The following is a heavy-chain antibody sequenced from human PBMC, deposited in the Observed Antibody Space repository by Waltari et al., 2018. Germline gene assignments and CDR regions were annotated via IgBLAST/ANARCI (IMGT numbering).Heavy chain of an antibody. D-gene: IGHD5-12*01. J-gene: IGHJ6*03. V-gene: IGHV3-48*04. CDR1: DFTFSSYS. CDR2: ISSSSSTI. Sequence: EVQLVESGGGLVQPGGSLRLSCAASDFTFSSYSMNWVRQAPGKGLEWVSYISSSSSTIYYADSVKGRFTISRDNAKNSLYLQMNSLRAEDTAVYYCARPKGYAPHYYYMDVWGKGTTVTVSS. CDR3: ARPKGYAPHYYYMDV.